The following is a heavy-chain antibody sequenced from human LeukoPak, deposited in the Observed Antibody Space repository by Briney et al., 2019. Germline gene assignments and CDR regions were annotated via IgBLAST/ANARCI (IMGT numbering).Heavy chain of an antibody. D-gene: IGHD2-8*02. CDR1: GGSISSYY. V-gene: IGHV4-4*07. Sequence: SETLSLTCTVSGGSISSYYWSWIRQPAGKGLEWIGRIYTSGSTNYNPSLKSRVAMSVDTSKNQFSLKLSSVTAADTAVYYCARDVSPPGGVSYNWFDPWGQGTLVTVSS. CDR2: IYTSGST. CDR3: ARDVSPPGGVSYNWFDP. J-gene: IGHJ5*02.